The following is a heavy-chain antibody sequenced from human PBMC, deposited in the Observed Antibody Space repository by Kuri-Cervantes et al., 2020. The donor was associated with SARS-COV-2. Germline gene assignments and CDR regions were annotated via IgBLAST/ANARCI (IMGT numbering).Heavy chain of an antibody. CDR1: GFTFNNYW. V-gene: IGHV3-48*04. CDR2: ISSSGSTI. D-gene: IGHD3-22*01. Sequence: GESLKISCAASGFTFNNYWMRWVRQAPGKGLEWVSYISSSGSTIYYADSVKGRFTISRDNAKNSLYLQMNSLRAEDTAVYYCAREGYYEPTDMDVWGQGTTVTVSS. J-gene: IGHJ6*02. CDR3: AREGYYEPTDMDV.